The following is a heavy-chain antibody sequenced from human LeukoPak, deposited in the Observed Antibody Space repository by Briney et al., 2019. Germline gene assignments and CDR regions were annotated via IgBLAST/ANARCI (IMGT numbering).Heavy chain of an antibody. CDR3: ARAPRGEAYSSSWYGLDY. Sequence: GGSLRPSCAASGFTFSSYGMHWVRQAPGKGLEWVAVISYDGSNKYYADSVKGRFTISRDNSKNTLYLQMNSLRAEDTAVYYCARAPRGEAYSSSWYGLDYWGQGTLVTVSS. D-gene: IGHD6-13*01. V-gene: IGHV3-30*03. CDR1: GFTFSSYG. CDR2: ISYDGSNK. J-gene: IGHJ4*02.